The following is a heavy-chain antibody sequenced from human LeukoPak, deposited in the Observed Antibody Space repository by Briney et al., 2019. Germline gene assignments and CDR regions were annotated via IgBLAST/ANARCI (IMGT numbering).Heavy chain of an antibody. J-gene: IGHJ5*02. CDR3: ARSPARIAARKIGGGWFDP. V-gene: IGHV1-8*01. CDR1: GYTFTSYD. D-gene: IGHD6-6*01. Sequence: ASVKVSCKASGYTFTSYDINWVRQATGQGLEWMGWMNPNSGNTGYAQKFQGRVTMTRNTSISTAYMELSSLRSEDTAVYYCARSPARIAARKIGGGWFDPWGQGTLVTVSS. CDR2: MNPNSGNT.